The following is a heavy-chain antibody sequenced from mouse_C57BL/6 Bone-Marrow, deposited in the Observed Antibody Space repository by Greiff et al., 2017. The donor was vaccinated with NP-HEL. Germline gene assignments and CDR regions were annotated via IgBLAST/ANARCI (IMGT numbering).Heavy chain of an antibody. CDR3: VRPGWSAWFAY. D-gene: IGHD1-1*02. CDR1: GFSFNTYA. J-gene: IGHJ3*01. Sequence: EVQLVESGGGLVQPKGSLKLSCAASGFSFNTYAMNWVRQAPGQGLEWVARIRSKSNNYATYYADSVKDRFTISRADSENMLFLEMNNLKAEVPARYYGVRPGWSAWFAYWGQGTLVTVSA. V-gene: IGHV10-1*01. CDR2: IRSKSNNYAT.